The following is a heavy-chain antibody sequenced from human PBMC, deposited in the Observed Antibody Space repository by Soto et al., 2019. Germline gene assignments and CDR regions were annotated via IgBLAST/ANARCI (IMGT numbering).Heavy chain of an antibody. D-gene: IGHD1-1*01. J-gene: IGHJ4*02. V-gene: IGHV3-66*01. CDR3: ARDPNVPLAGDY. CDR1: GFTVSSYY. Sequence: EVQLVESGGGLVQPGGSLRLSCAASGFTVSSYYMTWVRQAPGKGLEWVSVIYSGGSTYYADSVKGRFTISRDNSKNTLYLQMSSRRAEDTAVYYCARDPNVPLAGDYWGQGTLVTVSS. CDR2: IYSGGST.